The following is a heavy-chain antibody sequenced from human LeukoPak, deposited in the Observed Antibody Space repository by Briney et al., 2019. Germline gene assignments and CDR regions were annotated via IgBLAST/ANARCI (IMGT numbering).Heavy chain of an antibody. D-gene: IGHD3-22*01. V-gene: IGHV4-34*01. Sequence: SETLSLTCAVYGGSFSGYYWSWIRQPPGKGLEWIGEINHSGSTNYNPSLKSRVTISVDTSKNQFSLKLSSVTAADTAVYYCARESLYDSSGYYSPSWGQGTLVTVSS. J-gene: IGHJ4*02. CDR3: ARESLYDSSGYYSPS. CDR1: GGSFSGYY. CDR2: INHSGST.